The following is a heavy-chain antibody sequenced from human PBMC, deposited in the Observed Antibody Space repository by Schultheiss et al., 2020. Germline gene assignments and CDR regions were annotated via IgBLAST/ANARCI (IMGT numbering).Heavy chain of an antibody. J-gene: IGHJ6*02. CDR1: GGSIISSNW. V-gene: IGHV4-4*02. CDR3: ARMAFYDFWSGYHDYYYYYGMDV. CDR2: IYYSGST. D-gene: IGHD3-3*01. Sequence: SETLSLTCAVSGGSIISSNWWSWVRQPPGKGLEWIGSIYYSGSTYYNPSLKSRVTISVDTSKNQFSLKLSSVTAADTAVYYCARMAFYDFWSGYHDYYYYYGMDVWGQGTTVTVSS.